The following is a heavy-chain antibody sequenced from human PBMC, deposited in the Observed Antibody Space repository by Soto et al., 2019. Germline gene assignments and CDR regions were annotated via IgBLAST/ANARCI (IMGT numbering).Heavy chain of an antibody. Sequence: EVQLLESGGGLVQPGGSLRLSCAASGFTFSSYAMTWVRQAPGKGLEWVSGIRDSGASIFYADSVKGRFTISRDNSKNTLYLQMSSLRAYDTAVYYCAKDRYSGSYATTFDSWGQGTLVTVSS. CDR3: AKDRYSGSYATTFDS. J-gene: IGHJ4*02. D-gene: IGHD1-26*01. CDR1: GFTFSSYA. V-gene: IGHV3-23*01. CDR2: IRDSGASI.